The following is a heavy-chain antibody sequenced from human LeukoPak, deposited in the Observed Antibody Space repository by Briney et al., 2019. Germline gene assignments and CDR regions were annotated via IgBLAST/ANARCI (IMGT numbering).Heavy chain of an antibody. Sequence: KPSQTLSLTCTVSGGSISSGNYYWSWIRQPAGKGLEWIGRIYTSGSTNYNSSLKSRVTMSVDTSKNQFSLKLSSVTAADTAVYYCARGPPGDNWFDPWGQGTPVTVS. CDR2: IYTSGST. J-gene: IGHJ5*02. CDR1: GGSISSGNYY. CDR3: ARGPPGDNWFDP. D-gene: IGHD4-17*01. V-gene: IGHV4-61*02.